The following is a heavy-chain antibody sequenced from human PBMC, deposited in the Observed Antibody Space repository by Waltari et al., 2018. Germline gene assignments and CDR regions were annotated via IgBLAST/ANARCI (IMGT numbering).Heavy chain of an antibody. CDR3: ATYQRGGAGRGY. Sequence: QVPLQASGPGLVKPSETLSLTCTVSVGSFSSDHWTWIRQPPGKGLEWIGDTYNPGTTSNNPSLNPSLKSRVTISGDTSKNQFSLKLTSVTAADTALYYCATYQRGGAGRGYWGQGTLVTVSS. CDR2: TYNPGTT. J-gene: IGHJ4*02. V-gene: IGHV4-59*01. CDR1: VGSFSSDH. D-gene: IGHD1-26*01.